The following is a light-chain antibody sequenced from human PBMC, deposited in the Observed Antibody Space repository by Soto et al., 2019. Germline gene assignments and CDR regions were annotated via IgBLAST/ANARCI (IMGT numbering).Light chain of an antibody. V-gene: IGLV1-40*01. CDR1: SSNIGAGYD. Sequence: QLVLTQPPSVSGAPGQRVTISCTGSSSNIGAGYDVHWYQQLPGTAPKLLIYGNSNRPSGVPDRFSGSKSGTSASLAITGLQDEDEADYYCQSYDSSLSGWVFGAGTKLTVL. CDR2: GNS. J-gene: IGLJ3*02. CDR3: QSYDSSLSGWV.